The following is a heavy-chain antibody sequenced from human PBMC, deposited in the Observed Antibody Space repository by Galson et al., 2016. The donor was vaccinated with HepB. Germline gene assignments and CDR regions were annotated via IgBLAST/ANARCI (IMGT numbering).Heavy chain of an antibody. CDR1: GFTFGSYW. CDR2: INQDGSEN. V-gene: IGHV3-7*01. D-gene: IGHD6-19*01. J-gene: IGHJ4*02. Sequence: SLRLSCAGSGFTFGSYWMSWVRQAPGKGLEWVANINQDGSENYYVDSVKGRFTISRDSAKNSLYLQMNSLRVEDTAVYYCVRDLGYSGDWYLRPSPSDYWGQGTLVAVSS. CDR3: VRDLGYSGDWYLRPSPSDY.